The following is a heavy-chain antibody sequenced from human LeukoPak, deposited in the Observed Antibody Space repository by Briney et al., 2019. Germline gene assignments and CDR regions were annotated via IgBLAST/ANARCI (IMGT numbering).Heavy chain of an antibody. J-gene: IGHJ4*02. D-gene: IGHD6-19*01. Sequence: PGGPLSLPCGASGFTFRSYWIRWVRQAPGKGLAWVAYIKQDGREKYYVHSVKGRFTISRDNAKNSLYLQMNSLRVEDTAVYYCARDLRVAGSLIDYWVQGTRATVSA. CDR3: ARDLRVAGSLIDY. V-gene: IGHV3-7*01. CDR2: IKQDGREK. CDR1: GFTFRSYW.